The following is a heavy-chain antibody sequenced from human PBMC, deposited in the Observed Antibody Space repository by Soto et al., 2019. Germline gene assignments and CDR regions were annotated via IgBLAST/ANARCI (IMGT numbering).Heavy chain of an antibody. CDR3: ARKLELRGSYYYYYDMDV. CDR2: INPNSGGT. Sequence: VASVKVSCKASGYTSTDYYMHWVRQAPGQGLEWMGWINPNSGGTNYAQKFQGRVTMTRDTSISTAYMELSRLRSDDTAVYYCARKLELRGSYYYYYDMDVWGQGTTVTVSS. J-gene: IGHJ6*01. V-gene: IGHV1-2*02. D-gene: IGHD1-7*01. CDR1: GYTSTDYY.